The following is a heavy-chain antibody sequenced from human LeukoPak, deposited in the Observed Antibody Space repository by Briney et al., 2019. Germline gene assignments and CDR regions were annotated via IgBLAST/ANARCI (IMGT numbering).Heavy chain of an antibody. CDR3: ASEAYYYDSSGYYKY. V-gene: IGHV4-4*07. Sequence: SETLSLTCTVSGDSISSFHWSWIWQPAGKGLEWIGRIYTSGSTNYNPSLKSRVTMSVDTSKNQFSLKLSSVTAADTAVYYCASEAYYYDSSGYYKYWGQGTLVTVSS. CDR1: GDSISSFH. J-gene: IGHJ4*02. D-gene: IGHD3-22*01. CDR2: IYTSGST.